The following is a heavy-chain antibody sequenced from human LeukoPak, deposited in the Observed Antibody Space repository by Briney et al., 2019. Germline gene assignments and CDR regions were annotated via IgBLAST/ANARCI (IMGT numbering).Heavy chain of an antibody. CDR1: GDSISSYY. Sequence: PSETLSLNCTVSGDSISSYYWSWIRQPPGEGLEWIGYIYYTGSTSYNPSLKSRVTISVDTSKSQLSLKLRSVTAADTAVYYCARDIRGEYYFDYWGQGTLVIVSS. CDR2: IYYTGST. CDR3: ARDIRGEYYFDY. J-gene: IGHJ4*02. V-gene: IGHV4-59*01. D-gene: IGHD7-27*01.